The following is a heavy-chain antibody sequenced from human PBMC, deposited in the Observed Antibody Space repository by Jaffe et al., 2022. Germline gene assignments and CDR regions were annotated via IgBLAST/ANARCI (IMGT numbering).Heavy chain of an antibody. CDR2: ISGSGGST. D-gene: IGHD2-21*02. Sequence: EVQLLESGGGLVQPGGSLRLSCAASGFTFSSYAMSWVRQAPGKGLEWVSAISGSGGSTYYADSVKGRFTISRDNSKNTLYLQMNSLRAEDTAVYYCAKGVRGGDPLPAGLAFDIWGQGTMVTVSS. J-gene: IGHJ3*02. CDR1: GFTFSSYA. V-gene: IGHV3-23*01. CDR3: AKGVRGGDPLPAGLAFDI.